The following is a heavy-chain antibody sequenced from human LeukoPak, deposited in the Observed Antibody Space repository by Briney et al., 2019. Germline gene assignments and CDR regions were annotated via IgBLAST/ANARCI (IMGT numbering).Heavy chain of an antibody. CDR1: GFTFSSYA. CDR2: ISGSGGST. Sequence: GGSLRLSCAASGFTFSSYAMSWVRQAPGKGLEWVSAISGSGGSTYYADSVKGRFTISRDNSKNTLYLQMNSLRAEDTAVYYCARLPESGSPGLADAFDIWGQGTMVTVSS. D-gene: IGHD1-26*01. J-gene: IGHJ3*02. CDR3: ARLPESGSPGLADAFDI. V-gene: IGHV3-23*01.